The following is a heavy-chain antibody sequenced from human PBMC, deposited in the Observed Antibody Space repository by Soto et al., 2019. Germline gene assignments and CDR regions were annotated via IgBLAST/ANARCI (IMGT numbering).Heavy chain of an antibody. Sequence: GGSLRLSCAASGFTFSSYAMSWVRQAPGKGLEWVSAISGSSGSTYYADSVKGRFTISRDNSKNTLYLQMNSLRAEDTAVYYCAKEPKRYCSSTSCYPPGYWGQGTLVTVSS. CDR2: ISGSSGST. D-gene: IGHD2-2*01. CDR1: GFTFSSYA. J-gene: IGHJ4*02. CDR3: AKEPKRYCSSTSCYPPGY. V-gene: IGHV3-23*01.